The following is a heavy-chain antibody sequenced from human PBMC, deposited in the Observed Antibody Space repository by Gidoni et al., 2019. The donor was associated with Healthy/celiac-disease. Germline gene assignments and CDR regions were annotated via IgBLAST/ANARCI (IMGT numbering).Heavy chain of an antibody. CDR1: GYTFTSYY. CDR3: AIQEGRFSNWFDP. D-gene: IGHD3-3*01. CDR2: INPSGGST. J-gene: IGHJ5*02. Sequence: QVQLVQSGAEVKKPGASVKVSCTASGYTFTSYYMHWVRKAPGQGLEWWGIINPSGGSTSYAQKFQGRVTMTRDTSTSTVYMELSSLRSEDTAVYYCAIQEGRFSNWFDPWGQGTLVTVSS. V-gene: IGHV1-46*01.